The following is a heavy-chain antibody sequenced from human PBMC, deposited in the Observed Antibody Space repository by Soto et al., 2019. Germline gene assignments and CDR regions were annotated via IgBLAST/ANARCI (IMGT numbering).Heavy chain of an antibody. CDR3: AKDKSPAGYGAELAFDY. CDR1: GFSFSDYA. D-gene: IGHD4-17*01. CDR2: ISESGGST. J-gene: IGHJ4*02. Sequence: PGGSLRLSCAASGFSFSDYAMTWVRQAPGKGLEWVSVISESGGSTHYADSVRGRFIISRDNSENTLYLRMNSLRDDDTAVYYCAKDKSPAGYGAELAFDYWGQGTLVTVSS. V-gene: IGHV3-23*01.